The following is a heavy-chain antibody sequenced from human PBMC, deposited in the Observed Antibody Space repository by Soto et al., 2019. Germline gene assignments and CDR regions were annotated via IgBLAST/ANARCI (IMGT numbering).Heavy chain of an antibody. D-gene: IGHD7-27*01. CDR2: ISGTGGST. Sequence: EVQLLESGGGVVQPGGSLRLSCAASGFTFNNYALNWVRQAPGKGLEWVSSISGTGGSTFYAGSAKGRFTISRDNSKNSLFLRMTSLRAEDTAVYYCGKGNSKWGTGDGFDIWGQGTMVTVSS. CDR3: GKGNSKWGTGDGFDI. V-gene: IGHV3-23*01. J-gene: IGHJ3*02. CDR1: GFTFNNYA.